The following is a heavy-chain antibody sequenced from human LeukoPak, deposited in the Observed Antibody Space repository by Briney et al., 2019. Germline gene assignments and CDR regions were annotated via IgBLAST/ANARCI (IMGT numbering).Heavy chain of an antibody. J-gene: IGHJ3*02. D-gene: IGHD6-19*01. CDR2: ISNDGKYI. Sequence: GGSLRLSCAASGFTFSSYSMNWVRQAPGKGLEWVSSISNDGKYIYYADSVKGRFTISRDNAKSSLYLQMNSLRAEDTAVYYCAKDQGSSGWYGDDAFDIWGQGTMVTVSS. CDR3: AKDQGSSGWYGDDAFDI. V-gene: IGHV3-21*01. CDR1: GFTFSSYS.